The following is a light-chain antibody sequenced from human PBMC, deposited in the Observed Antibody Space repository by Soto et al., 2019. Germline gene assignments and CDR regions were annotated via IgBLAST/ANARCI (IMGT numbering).Light chain of an antibody. CDR1: SSDVGGYNY. CDR2: DVS. J-gene: IGLJ1*01. Sequence: QSALTQPASVSGSPGQSITISCTGTSSDVGGYNYVSWYQRHPGKAPKLMIYDVSNRPSGVSNRFSGSKSGNTASLTISGLQAEDEADYYCSSYTSSSTLFGTGTEVTVL. V-gene: IGLV2-14*01. CDR3: SSYTSSSTL.